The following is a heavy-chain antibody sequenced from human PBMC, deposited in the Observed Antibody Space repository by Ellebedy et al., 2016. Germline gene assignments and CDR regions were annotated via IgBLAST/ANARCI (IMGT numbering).Heavy chain of an antibody. CDR2: VKQDGSEK. D-gene: IGHD2-2*01. CDR1: GFTFSNFA. CDR3: ARDRLIEVGPAAGCMDA. J-gene: IGHJ6*02. Sequence: GGSLRLSCAASGFTFSNFAMNWVRQAPGKGLEWVANVKQDGSEKFYVDSVKGRFTISRDNARSSLYLQMNSLRAEDTAVYYCARDRLIEVGPAAGCMDAWGQGTTVTVS. V-gene: IGHV3-7*03.